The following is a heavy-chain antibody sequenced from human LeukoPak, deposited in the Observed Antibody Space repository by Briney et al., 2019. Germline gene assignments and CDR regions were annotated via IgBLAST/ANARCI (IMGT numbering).Heavy chain of an antibody. CDR3: AKAHSSSQYGAPGDY. D-gene: IGHD6-13*01. J-gene: IGHJ4*02. Sequence: PGGSLRLSCAASGFTFSSYAMGWVRQAPGKGLEWVSAISGSGDYTYYADSVKGRFTISRDNSKNTLYLQMNSLRAEDTAVYYCAKAHSSSQYGAPGDYWGQGTLVTVSS. CDR2: ISGSGDYT. V-gene: IGHV3-23*01. CDR1: GFTFSSYA.